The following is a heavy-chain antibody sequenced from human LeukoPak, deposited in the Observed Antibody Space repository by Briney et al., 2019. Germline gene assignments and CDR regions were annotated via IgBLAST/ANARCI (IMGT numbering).Heavy chain of an antibody. Sequence: PGGSLRLSCAASGFTFTSSAMSWVRQAPGKGLEWVSTVSISGGSTYSADSVKGRFTISRDNSNNALYLQMDSLRAENTAVYYCAKGRGGSSGWYYFDSWGQGAQVIVSS. CDR2: VSISGGST. J-gene: IGHJ4*02. CDR3: AKGRGGSSGWYYFDS. CDR1: GFTFTSSA. V-gene: IGHV3-23*01. D-gene: IGHD6-19*01.